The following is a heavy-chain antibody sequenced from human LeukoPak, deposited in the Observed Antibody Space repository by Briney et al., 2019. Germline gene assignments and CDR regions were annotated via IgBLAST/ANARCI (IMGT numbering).Heavy chain of an antibody. D-gene: IGHD1-26*01. CDR2: ISSGSTYI. Sequence: GGSLRLSCAASAFTFSSYSMHWVRQAAGKGLEWVSSISSGSTYIYFADSVKGRFTISRDNAKKSLYLQMDSLRAEDTAVYYCSRLLGATTVIDYWGQGTLVTVSS. CDR3: SRLLGATTVIDY. J-gene: IGHJ4*02. V-gene: IGHV3-21*01. CDR1: AFTFSSYS.